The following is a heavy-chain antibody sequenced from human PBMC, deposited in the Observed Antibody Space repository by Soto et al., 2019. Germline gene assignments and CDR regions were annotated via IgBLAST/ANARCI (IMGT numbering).Heavy chain of an antibody. J-gene: IGHJ4*02. D-gene: IGHD2-2*01. V-gene: IGHV4-4*02. Sequence: KASETLSLTCAVSGGSISSSNWWSWVRQPPGKGLEWIGEIYHSGSTNYNPSLKSRVTISVDKSKNQFSLKLSSVTAADTAVYYCARQGYCSSTSCYAFDYWGQGTLVTVSS. CDR1: GGSISSSNW. CDR3: ARQGYCSSTSCYAFDY. CDR2: IYHSGST.